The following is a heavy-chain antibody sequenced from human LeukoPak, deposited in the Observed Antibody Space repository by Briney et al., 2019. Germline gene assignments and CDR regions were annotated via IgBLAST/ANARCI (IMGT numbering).Heavy chain of an antibody. D-gene: IGHD3-22*01. CDR3: ARLVLAYDSSGYYMASVDY. Sequence: SETLSLTCTVSGDSISSSSYYWGWIRQPPGKGLEWIGTIYYSGSTYYNPSLKSRVTISVDTSKNQFSLKLSSVTAADTAVFYCARLVLAYDSSGYYMASVDYWGQGTLVTVSS. V-gene: IGHV4-39*01. J-gene: IGHJ4*02. CDR1: GDSISSSSYY. CDR2: IYYSGST.